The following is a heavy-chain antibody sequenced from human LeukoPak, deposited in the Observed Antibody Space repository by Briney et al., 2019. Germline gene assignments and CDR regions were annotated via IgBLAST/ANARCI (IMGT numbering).Heavy chain of an antibody. J-gene: IGHJ4*02. CDR2: INHSGST. D-gene: IGHD3-3*01. V-gene: IGHV4-34*01. CDR3: ARGGRGITIFGVVIIGPEFDY. CDR1: GFTFSTYT. Sequence: GSLRLSCVASGFTFSTYTMNWIRQPPGKGLEWIGEINHSGSTNYNPSLKSRVTISVDTSKNQFSLKLSSVTAADTAVYYCARGGRGITIFGVVIIGPEFDYWGQGTLVTVSS.